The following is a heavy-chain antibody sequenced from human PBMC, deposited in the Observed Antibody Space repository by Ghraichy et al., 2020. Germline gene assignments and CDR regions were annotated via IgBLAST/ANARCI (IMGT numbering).Heavy chain of an antibody. V-gene: IGHV3-11*01. D-gene: IGHD3-22*01. CDR3: ATTPRITMIVRPP. CDR1: GFTFSDYY. J-gene: IGHJ5*02. Sequence: GALRLSCAASGFTFSDYYMSWIRQAPGKGLEWVSYISSSGSTIYYADSVKGRFTISRDNAKNSLYLQMNSLRAEDTAVYYCATTPRITMIVRPPWGQGTLVTVSS. CDR2: ISSSGSTI.